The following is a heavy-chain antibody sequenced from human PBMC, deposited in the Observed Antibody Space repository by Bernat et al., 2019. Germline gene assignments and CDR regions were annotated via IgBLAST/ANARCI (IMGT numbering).Heavy chain of an antibody. CDR3: ARPGRRVLEGY. D-gene: IGHD3-10*01. J-gene: IGHJ4*02. V-gene: IGHV3-48*03. CDR2: ISSSGSTI. Sequence: EVQLVESGGGLVQPGGSLRLSCAASGFTFSSYEMNWVRQAPGKGLEWVSYISSSGSTIYYADSVKGRFTISRDNAKNSLYLQMNSLRGEDTAVYYCARPGRRVLEGYWGQGTLVTVSS. CDR1: GFTFSSYE.